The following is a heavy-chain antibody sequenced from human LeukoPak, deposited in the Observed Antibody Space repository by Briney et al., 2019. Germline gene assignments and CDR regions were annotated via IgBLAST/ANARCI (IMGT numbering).Heavy chain of an antibody. J-gene: IGHJ6*03. V-gene: IGHV4-61*02. CDR3: ARDLVVVVPAANGVYYYYDMDV. D-gene: IGHD2-2*01. CDR2: IYNSGST. Sequence: SETLSLTCTVSGYSISSGYYWSWIRQPAGKGLEWIGRIYNSGSTNYNPSLKSRVTISVDTSKNQFSLKLSSVTAADTAVYYCARDLVVVVPAANGVYYYYDMDVWGKGTTVTISS. CDR1: GYSISSGYY.